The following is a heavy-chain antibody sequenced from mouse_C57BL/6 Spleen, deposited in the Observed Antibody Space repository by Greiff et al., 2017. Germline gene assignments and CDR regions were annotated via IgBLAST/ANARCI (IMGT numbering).Heavy chain of an antibody. D-gene: IGHD4-1*01. J-gene: IGHJ2*01. Sequence: VKLQQSGAELVRPGTSVKVSCKASGYAFTNYLIEWVKQRPGQGLEWIGVINPGSGGTNYNEKFKGKATLTADKSSSTAFMQLSSLTSEDSAVYFCARGNPGGYWGQGTTLTVSS. CDR2: INPGSGGT. V-gene: IGHV1-54*01. CDR3: ARGNPGGY. CDR1: GYAFTNYL.